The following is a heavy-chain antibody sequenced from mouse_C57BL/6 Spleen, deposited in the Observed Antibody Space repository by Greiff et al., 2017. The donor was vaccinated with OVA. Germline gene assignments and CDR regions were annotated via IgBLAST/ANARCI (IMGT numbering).Heavy chain of an antibody. Sequence: EVQLQESGPELVKPGASVKISCKASGYSFTDYNMNWVKQSNGKSLEWIGVINPNYGTTSYNQKFKGKATLTVDQSSSTAYMQLNSLTSEDSAVYYCARGEHYYGSSYVAWFAYWGQGTLVTVSA. J-gene: IGHJ3*01. CDR1: GYSFTDYN. CDR2: INPNYGTT. V-gene: IGHV1-39*01. CDR3: ARGEHYYGSSYVAWFAY. D-gene: IGHD1-1*01.